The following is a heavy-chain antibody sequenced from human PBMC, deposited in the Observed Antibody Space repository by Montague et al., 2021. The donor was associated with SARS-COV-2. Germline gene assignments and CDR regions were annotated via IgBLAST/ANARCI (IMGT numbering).Heavy chain of an antibody. CDR3: AKSPTASAYYFDS. CDR1: GFTFSSYG. Sequence: SLRLSCAASGFTFSSYGMHWVRQAPGKGLEWVALLSYDESNKYYTDSVKGRLTISRDNSKNTLYLQMNSLRPEDTAVYYCAKSPTASAYYFDSWGQGTLVTVSS. D-gene: IGHD2-21*02. V-gene: IGHV3-30*18. CDR2: LSYDESNK. J-gene: IGHJ4*02.